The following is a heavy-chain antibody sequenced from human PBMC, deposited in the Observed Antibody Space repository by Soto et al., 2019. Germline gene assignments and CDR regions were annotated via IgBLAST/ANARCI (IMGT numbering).Heavy chain of an antibody. J-gene: IGHJ4*02. V-gene: IGHV3-30*18. CDR3: AKDHEWETTLTPSLLDH. D-gene: IGHD4-17*01. CDR1: GFKFGSYG. Sequence: QVQLVESGGGVVQPGRSLRLSCAASGFKFGSYGMHWVRQAPGKGLEWVALISFDGSNKHYGDSVKGRFTISRDTSKNTLYLQMNSLRAEDTAFYYCAKDHEWETTLTPSLLDHWGQGTLVIVSP. CDR2: ISFDGSNK.